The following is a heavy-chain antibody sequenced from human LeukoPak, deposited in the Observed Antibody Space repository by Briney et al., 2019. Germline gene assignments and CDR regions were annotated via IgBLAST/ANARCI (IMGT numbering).Heavy chain of an antibody. D-gene: IGHD3-22*01. CDR2: IYYSGST. J-gene: IGHJ3*02. V-gene: IGHV4-39*02. CDR1: GGSISSSSYY. Sequence: PSETLSLTCTVSGGSISSSSYYWGWIRQPPGKGLEWIGSIYYSGSTYYNPSLKSRVTISVDTSKNQFSLKLSSVTAADTAVYYCARDYYDSSGYYEALTDAFDIWGQGTMVTVSS. CDR3: ARDYYDSSGYYEALTDAFDI.